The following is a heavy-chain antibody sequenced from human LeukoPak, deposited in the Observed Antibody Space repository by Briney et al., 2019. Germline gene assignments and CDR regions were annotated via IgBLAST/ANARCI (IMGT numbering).Heavy chain of an antibody. D-gene: IGHD3-9*01. CDR3: TTHVYYDILTGYYS. Sequence: ASVKVSCKASGYTFTSYDINWVRQATGQGLEWMGWMNPNSGNTGYAQKFQGRVTMTRNTSISTAYMELSSLKTEDTAVYYCTTHVYYDILTGYYSWGQGTLVTVSS. J-gene: IGHJ5*02. CDR2: MNPNSGNT. CDR1: GYTFTSYD. V-gene: IGHV1-8*01.